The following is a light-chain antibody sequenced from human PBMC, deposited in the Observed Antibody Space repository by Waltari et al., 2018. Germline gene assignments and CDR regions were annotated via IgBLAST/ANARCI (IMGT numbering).Light chain of an antibody. CDR2: VNSDGSH. CDR3: QTGGHGTWV. Sequence: QLVLTQSPSASASLGASVKLTCTLSSGHRSNVIAWLKQQPEKGPRYLMKVNSDGSHSKGDEIPDRFSGSTSGAEGYLTISSVQPEDEADYYCQTGGHGTWVFGGGTKLTVL. J-gene: IGLJ3*02. V-gene: IGLV4-69*01. CDR1: SGHRSNV.